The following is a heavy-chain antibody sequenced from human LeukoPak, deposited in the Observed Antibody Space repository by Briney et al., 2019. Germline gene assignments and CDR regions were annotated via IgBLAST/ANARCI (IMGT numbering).Heavy chain of an antibody. Sequence: GASVKVSCKASGYTFTGYYMHWVRQAPGQGLEWMGWINPNSGGTNYAQKFQGRVTMTRDTSISTAYMELSSLRSEDTAVYYCARHPLGYCSSTSCSDYWGQGTLVTVSS. D-gene: IGHD2-2*01. CDR1: GYTFTGYY. CDR2: INPNSGGT. V-gene: IGHV1-2*02. CDR3: ARHPLGYCSSTSCSDY. J-gene: IGHJ4*02.